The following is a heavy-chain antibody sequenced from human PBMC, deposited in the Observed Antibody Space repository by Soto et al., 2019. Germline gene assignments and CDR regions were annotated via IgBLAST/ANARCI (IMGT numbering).Heavy chain of an antibody. CDR2: ISGSGGST. CDR3: ANGRGYDFWSGYIL. J-gene: IGHJ4*02. CDR1: GFTFSSYA. Sequence: PGGSLRLSCAAYGFTFSSYAMSWVRQAPGKGLEWVSAISGSGGSTYYADSVKGRFTISRDNSKNTLYLQMNSLRAEDTAVYYCANGRGYDFWSGYILWGQGTLVTVSS. D-gene: IGHD3-3*01. V-gene: IGHV3-23*01.